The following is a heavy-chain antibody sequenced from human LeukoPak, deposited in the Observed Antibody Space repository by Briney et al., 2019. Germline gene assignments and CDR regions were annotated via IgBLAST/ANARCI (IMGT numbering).Heavy chain of an antibody. J-gene: IGHJ4*02. V-gene: IGHV3-30*18. CDR3: AKEVGLIHRASSSLDF. CDR1: GFTFSSYG. D-gene: IGHD1-26*01. Sequence: GRSLRLSCAASGFTFSSYGMHWVRQVPGKGLQWVTIISYDGDNKDYADSVKGRCGISRDTSKNTPSLQMNGLTVEHTAIYYSAKEVGLIHRASSSLDFWGQGALVTVSS. CDR2: ISYDGDNK.